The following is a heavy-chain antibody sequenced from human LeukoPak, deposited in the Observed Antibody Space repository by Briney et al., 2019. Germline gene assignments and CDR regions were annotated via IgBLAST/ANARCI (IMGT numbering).Heavy chain of an antibody. Sequence: KPSETLSLTCTVSGGSISSSSSYWGWIRQPPGKGLEWIGSISYTGSTYYNPSLKSRVTISVDTSKNQFSLKLSSVTAADTAVYYCARVLAAAAPLGYWGQGTLVTASS. J-gene: IGHJ4*02. V-gene: IGHV4-39*01. CDR1: GGSISSSSSY. CDR3: ARVLAAAAPLGY. CDR2: ISYTGST. D-gene: IGHD6-13*01.